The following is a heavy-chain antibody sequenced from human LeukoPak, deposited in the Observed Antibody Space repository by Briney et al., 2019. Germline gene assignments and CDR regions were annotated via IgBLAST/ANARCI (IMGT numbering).Heavy chain of an antibody. V-gene: IGHV4-4*07. CDR2: IHRSGTT. J-gene: IGHJ6*02. D-gene: IGHD2-15*01. Sequence: PSETLSLTCTVPGGSISTYSWSWIRQPAGNALEWIGRIHRSGTTNSNPSLKSRVTISVDTSQNQFSLRLSSVTAADTAVYYCARVGGGNFYYYGMDVWGQGTTVTVSS. CDR3: ARVGGGNFYYYGMDV. CDR1: GGSISTYS.